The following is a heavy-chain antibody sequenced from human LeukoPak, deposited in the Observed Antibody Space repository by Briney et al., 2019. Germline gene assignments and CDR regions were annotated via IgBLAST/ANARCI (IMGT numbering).Heavy chain of an antibody. CDR2: IYYSGST. CDR3: ARETTVTPGAFDI. V-gene: IGHV4-59*01. Sequence: SETLSLTCTVSGGSISSYYWSWIRQPPGKGLEWIGYIYYSGSTNYNPSLKSRVTISVDTSKNQFSLKLSSVTAADTAVYYCARETTVTPGAFDIWGQGTMVTVSS. CDR1: GGSISSYY. D-gene: IGHD4-17*01. J-gene: IGHJ3*02.